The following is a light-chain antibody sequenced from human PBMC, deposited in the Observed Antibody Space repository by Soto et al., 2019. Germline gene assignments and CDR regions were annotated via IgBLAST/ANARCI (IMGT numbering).Light chain of an antibody. V-gene: IGLV2-23*01. CDR1: SSDVGGYNL. CDR3: CSYAGSSTLYV. Sequence: QSALTRPASVSGSPGQSITISCTGTSSDVGGYNLVSWYQQHPGKAPKLMIYEGSKRPSGVSNRFSGSKSGNTASLTISGLQAEDEADYYCCSYAGSSTLYVFGTGTKVTVL. J-gene: IGLJ1*01. CDR2: EGS.